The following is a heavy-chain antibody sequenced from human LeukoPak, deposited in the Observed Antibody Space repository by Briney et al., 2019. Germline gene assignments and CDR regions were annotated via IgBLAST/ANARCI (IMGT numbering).Heavy chain of an antibody. Sequence: ASVKVSCKASGYTFTGYYMHWVRQAPGQGLEWMGWINPNSGDTKYAQKFQGRVTMTRDQSSSTAYMELSRLRSDDTAVYYCATQRGSYLWGTDFDYGGQGTLVTVSS. J-gene: IGHJ4*02. CDR2: INPNSGDT. CDR3: ATQRGSYLWGTDFDY. D-gene: IGHD3-16*01. CDR1: GYTFTGYY. V-gene: IGHV1-2*02.